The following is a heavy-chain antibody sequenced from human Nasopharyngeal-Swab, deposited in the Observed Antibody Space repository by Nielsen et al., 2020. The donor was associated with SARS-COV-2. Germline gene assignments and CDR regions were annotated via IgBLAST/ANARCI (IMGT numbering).Heavy chain of an antibody. J-gene: IGHJ6*02. CDR1: GYTFTSYG. Sequence: ASVKVSYKASGYTFTSYGISWVRQAPGQGLEWMGWISAYNGNTNYAQKLQGRVTMTTDTSTSTAYMELRSLRSDDTALYYCGRDSLYYDFWSGSDYYYYGMDVWGQGTTVTVSS. V-gene: IGHV1-18*01. D-gene: IGHD3-3*01. CDR2: ISAYNGNT. CDR3: GRDSLYYDFWSGSDYYYYGMDV.